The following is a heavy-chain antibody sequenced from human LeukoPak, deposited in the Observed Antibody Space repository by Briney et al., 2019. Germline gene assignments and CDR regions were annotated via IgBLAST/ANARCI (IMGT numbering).Heavy chain of an antibody. D-gene: IGHD3-10*01. Sequence: SETLSLTCTVSGGSISTYFWSWIRQPAGKGLEWIGRIYDSGTNYNPSLQSRVTMSADTSKNQFSLKLSSVTAADTAVYFCAREVIIRGVTHFDYWGQGALVTVSS. CDR3: AREVIIRGVTHFDY. CDR2: IYDSGT. CDR1: GGSISTYF. J-gene: IGHJ4*02. V-gene: IGHV4-4*07.